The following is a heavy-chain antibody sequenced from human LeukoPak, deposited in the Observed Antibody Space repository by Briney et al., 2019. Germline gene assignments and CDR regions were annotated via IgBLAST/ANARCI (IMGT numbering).Heavy chain of an antibody. V-gene: IGHV3-21*01. CDR2: ISSSTYI. CDR3: ARSDTVTTQTDY. D-gene: IGHD4-17*01. CDR1: GFTFSSYS. Sequence: PGGSLRLSCAASGFTFSSYSMKWVRQAPGKGLEWVSSISSSTYIYYADSVKGRFTISRDNAKNSLYLQMNSLRAEDTAVYYCARSDTVTTQTDYWGQGTLVTVSS. J-gene: IGHJ4*02.